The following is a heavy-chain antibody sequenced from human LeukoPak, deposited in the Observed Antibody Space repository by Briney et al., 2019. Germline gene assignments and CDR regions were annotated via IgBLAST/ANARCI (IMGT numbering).Heavy chain of an antibody. J-gene: IGHJ4*02. CDR3: ARDRVPYYGSAPTGGY. Sequence: GGSLRLSCAASGFTFSSYSMNWVRQAPGKGLEWVSSISSSSSYIYYADSVKGRFTISRDNAKNSLYLQMNSLRAEDTAVYYCARDRVPYYGSAPTGGYWGQGTLVTVSS. D-gene: IGHD3-10*01. CDR2: ISSSSSYI. CDR1: GFTFSSYS. V-gene: IGHV3-21*01.